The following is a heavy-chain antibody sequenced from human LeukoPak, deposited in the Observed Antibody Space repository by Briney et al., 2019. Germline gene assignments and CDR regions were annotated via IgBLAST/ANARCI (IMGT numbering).Heavy chain of an antibody. CDR2: ISGSGGST. J-gene: IGHJ3*02. CDR3: AKDGFLLWRGAFDI. Sequence: GGSLRLSCAASGFTFNSAWLSWVRQAPGKGLEWVSAISGSGGSTYYTDSVKGRFTISRDNSKNTLWLQMNSLRAEDTAVYYCAKDGFLLWRGAFDIWGQGTMVTVSS. V-gene: IGHV3-23*01. CDR1: GFTFNSAW. D-gene: IGHD2-21*01.